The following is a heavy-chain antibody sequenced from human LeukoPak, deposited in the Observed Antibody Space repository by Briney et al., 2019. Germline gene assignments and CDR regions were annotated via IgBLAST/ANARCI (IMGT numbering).Heavy chain of an antibody. D-gene: IGHD5-12*01. CDR2: IYHSGTT. V-gene: IGHV4-59*01. J-gene: IGHJ4*02. CDR3: ATTYDGEDH. Sequence: SETLSLTCAVSGGSIRSYYWNWIRQTPGKGLEWIGYIYHSGTTNYNPSLKSRVTISIDTSKKQFSLKLSSVTAADTAVYYCATTYDGEDHWGQGTLVTVSS. CDR1: GGSIRSYY.